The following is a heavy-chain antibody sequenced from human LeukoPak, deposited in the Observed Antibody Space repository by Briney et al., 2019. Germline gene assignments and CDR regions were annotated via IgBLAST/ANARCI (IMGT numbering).Heavy chain of an antibody. CDR3: ARWACSSTSCYNDY. J-gene: IGHJ4*02. V-gene: IGHV3-7*05. D-gene: IGHD2-2*02. CDR2: IKPDGSAT. CDR1: GFTFNSEW. Sequence: GGSLRLSCGASGFTFNSEWMSWVRQAPGEGLEWVAIIKPDGSATSYVDSVKGRFTISRDNAKNSLSLQMNSLRVEDTAVYYCARWACSSTSCYNDYWGQGTLVTHSS.